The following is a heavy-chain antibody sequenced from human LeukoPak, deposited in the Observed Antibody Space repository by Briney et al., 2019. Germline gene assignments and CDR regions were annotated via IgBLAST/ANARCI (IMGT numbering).Heavy chain of an antibody. CDR3: ARSRAEFDY. V-gene: IGHV3-53*01. J-gene: IGHJ4*02. CDR1: GFTVSSNY. D-gene: IGHD4/OR15-4a*01. Sequence: GGSLRLSCAASGFTVSSNYMTWVRQAPGKGLDWVSVIYSGGSTYYADSVKGRFTISRDNSKNTVYLQMNSLRVEDTAVYYCARSRAEFDYWGQGTLVTVSS. CDR2: IYSGGST.